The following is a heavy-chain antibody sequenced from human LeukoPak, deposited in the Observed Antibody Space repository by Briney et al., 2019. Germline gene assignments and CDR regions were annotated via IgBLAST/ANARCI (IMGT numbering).Heavy chain of an antibody. D-gene: IGHD1-26*01. V-gene: IGHV4-59*04. CDR1: GGSISGDS. J-gene: IGHJ5*02. CDR2: IYRSGTT. CDR3: SRLSHVAGAPKVSWFDP. Sequence: SETLSLTCTVSGGSISGDSWSWIRQPPGKGLEWIGSIYRSGTTYYNPSLKSRVTMSVDTSSNQFSLKLTSVTAADTAMYYCSRLSHVAGAPKVSWFDPWGQGTLVTVSS.